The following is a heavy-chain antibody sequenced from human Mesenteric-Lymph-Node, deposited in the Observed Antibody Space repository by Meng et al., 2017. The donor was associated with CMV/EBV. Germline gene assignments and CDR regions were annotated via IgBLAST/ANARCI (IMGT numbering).Heavy chain of an antibody. CDR2: IYYSGGT. Sequence: GSLRLSCTVSGDSIRSSYWGWIRQPPGEGLEWIGHIYYSGGTNYNPSLKSRVTISIDTSKNQFSLKLNSVTAADTAVYYCARDLELGYWGQGTLVTVSS. D-gene: IGHD3-3*01. V-gene: IGHV4-59*01. CDR3: ARDLELGY. J-gene: IGHJ4*02. CDR1: GDSIRSSY.